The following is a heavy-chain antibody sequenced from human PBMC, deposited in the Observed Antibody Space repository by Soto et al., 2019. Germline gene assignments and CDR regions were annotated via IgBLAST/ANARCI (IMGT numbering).Heavy chain of an antibody. V-gene: IGHV1-69*06. D-gene: IGHD3-22*01. J-gene: IGHJ4*02. CDR2: IFPIFGTA. CDR1: GGTFSSYA. Sequence: QVQLVQSGAEVKKPGSSVKVSCKASGGTFSSYAISWVRQAPGQGLEWMGGIFPIFGTANYAQKFQGRVTITADKSTSTAYMELSSLRSEDTAVYYCARTSLYYDSSGYYSFDYWGQGTLVTVSS. CDR3: ARTSLYYDSSGYYSFDY.